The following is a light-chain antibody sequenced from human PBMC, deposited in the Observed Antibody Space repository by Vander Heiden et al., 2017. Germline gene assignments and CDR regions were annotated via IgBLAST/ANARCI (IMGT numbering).Light chain of an antibody. CDR1: QSISTH. CDR2: DAT. Sequence: DIQVTQSPSSLSASVGDRVTNPCRASQSISTHLNWYQQRPGRPPKLLIYDATNLESGVPSRFSGSGSGTDFTLTISSLQPEDFATYSCQQSFTTPITFAGGTKVEMK. CDR3: QQSFTTPIT. V-gene: IGKV1-39*01. J-gene: IGKJ4*01.